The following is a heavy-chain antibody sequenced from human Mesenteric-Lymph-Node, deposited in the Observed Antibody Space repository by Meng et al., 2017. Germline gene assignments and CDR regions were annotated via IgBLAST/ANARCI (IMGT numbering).Heavy chain of an antibody. D-gene: IGHD6-19*01. CDR1: GFTFSNYA. Sequence: GGSLRLSCVASGFTFSNYAMSWVRQAPGKGLEWISSVTTSANTYFADSVKGRFTISRDFSKNTLYLQMNSLRDDDTAVYFCARSREAVLGTGAFDYWGQGTLVTVSS. V-gene: IGHV3-23*01. CDR3: ARSREAVLGTGAFDY. CDR2: VTTSANT. J-gene: IGHJ4*02.